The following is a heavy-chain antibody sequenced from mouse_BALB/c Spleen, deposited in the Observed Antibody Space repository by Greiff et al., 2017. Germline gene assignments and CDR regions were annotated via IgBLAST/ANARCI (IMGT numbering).Heavy chain of an antibody. J-gene: IGHJ4*01. CDR3: TRGQVRRDYAMDD. CDR1: GYTFTDYE. D-gene: IGHD2-14*01. CDR2: IDPETGGT. Sequence: QVQLQQSGAELVRPGASVTLSCKASGYTFTDYEMHWVKQTPVHGLEWIGAIDPETGGTAYNQKFKGKATLTADKSSSTAYMELRSLTSEDSAVYYCTRGQVRRDYAMDDWGEGTSVTVSS. V-gene: IGHV1-15*01.